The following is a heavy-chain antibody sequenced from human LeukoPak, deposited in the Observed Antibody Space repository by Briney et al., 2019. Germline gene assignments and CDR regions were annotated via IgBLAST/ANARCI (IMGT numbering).Heavy chain of an antibody. CDR2: ISSSSSYI. D-gene: IGHD3-16*02. V-gene: IGHV3-21*01. Sequence: PGESLTLSCAASGWSYSSYSMNWVRQAPGKGPEWVASISSSSSYIYYADSVKGLFTIPRANAKTSLYLQMPRLRAEDPAVYYCARDHSVSWGSYRYNDSWGQGTLATVSS. CDR1: GWSYSSYS. CDR3: ARDHSVSWGSYRYNDS. J-gene: IGHJ4*02.